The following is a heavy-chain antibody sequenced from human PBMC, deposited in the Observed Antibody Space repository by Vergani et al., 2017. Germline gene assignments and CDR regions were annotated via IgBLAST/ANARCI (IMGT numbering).Heavy chain of an antibody. CDR1: GGSISSGGYY. D-gene: IGHD2-15*01. V-gene: IGHV4-31*01. CDR2: IYYSGST. Sequence: QVQLQESGPGLVKPSQTLSLTCTVSGGSISSGGYYWSWIRQHPGKGLEWIGYIYYSGSTYSNPSLKSLVTISVDTSKNQFSLKLSSVTAADTAVYYCARVESCSGGSCYPAVTSDWGQGTLVTVSS. J-gene: IGHJ4*02. CDR3: ARVESCSGGSCYPAVTSD.